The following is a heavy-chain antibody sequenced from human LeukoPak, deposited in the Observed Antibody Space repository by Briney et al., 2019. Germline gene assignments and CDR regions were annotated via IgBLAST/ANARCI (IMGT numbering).Heavy chain of an antibody. J-gene: IGHJ4*02. Sequence: PSETLSLTCGVSGYSISRGYYWAWIRQPPGKGLEWIGTTYHIGSTYYNPSLESRVTISVDTSKNEFSLNLNSVTAADTAVYYCARAGWIITSGIDYWGQGALVTVSS. CDR1: GYSISRGYY. D-gene: IGHD1-20*01. V-gene: IGHV4-38-2*01. CDR3: ARAGWIITSGIDY. CDR2: TYHIGST.